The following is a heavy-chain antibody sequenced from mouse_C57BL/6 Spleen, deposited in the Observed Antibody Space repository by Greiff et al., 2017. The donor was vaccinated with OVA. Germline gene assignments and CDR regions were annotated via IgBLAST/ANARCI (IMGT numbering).Heavy chain of an antibody. CDR2: ISSGSSTI. CDR1: GFTFSDYG. V-gene: IGHV5-17*01. J-gene: IGHJ4*01. CDR3: ARPGNYYAMDY. Sequence: EVMLVESGGGLVKPGGSLKLSCAASGFTFSDYGMHWVRQAPEKGLEWVAYISSGSSTIYYADTVKGRFTISRDNAKNTLFLQMTSLRSEDTAMYYCARPGNYYAMDYWGQGTSGTVSS.